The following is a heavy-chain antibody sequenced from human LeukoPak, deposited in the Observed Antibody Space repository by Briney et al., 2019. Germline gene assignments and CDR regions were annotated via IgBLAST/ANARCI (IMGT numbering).Heavy chain of an antibody. CDR1: GFTFSSYA. Sequence: GSLRLSCAASGFTFSSYAMSRVRQAPGKGLEWVSAISGSGGSTYYADSVKGRFTISRDNSKNTLYLQMNSLRAEDTAVYYCAKDPISSGYYLISAWFDPWGQGTLVTVSS. CDR2: ISGSGGST. J-gene: IGHJ5*02. D-gene: IGHD3-22*01. CDR3: AKDPISSGYYLISAWFDP. V-gene: IGHV3-23*01.